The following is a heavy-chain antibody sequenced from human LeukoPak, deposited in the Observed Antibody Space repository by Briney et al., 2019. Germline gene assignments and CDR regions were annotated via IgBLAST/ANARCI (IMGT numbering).Heavy chain of an antibody. V-gene: IGHV3-9*01. CDR1: GFTFDDYA. CDR2: ISWNSGSI. D-gene: IGHD5-24*01. J-gene: IGHJ3*02. CDR3: AKGRDGYNYDAFDI. Sequence: PGGSLRLSCAASGFTFDDYAMHWVRQAPGKGLEWVSGISWNSGSIGYADSVKGRFTISRDNAKNSLYLQMNSLRAEDTALYYCAKGRDGYNYDAFDIWGQGTMVTVSS.